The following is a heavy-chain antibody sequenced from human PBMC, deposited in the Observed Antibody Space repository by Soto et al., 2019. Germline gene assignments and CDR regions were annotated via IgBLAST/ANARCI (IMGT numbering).Heavy chain of an antibody. V-gene: IGHV3-30*03. CDR1: GFTFSSYG. Sequence: PGGSLRLSCAASGFTFSSYGMHWVRQAPGKGLEWVAVISYDGSNKYYADSVKGRFTISRDNSKNTLYLQMNSLRAEDTAVYYCASGRRIAVDGTFDYYGMDVWGQGTTVTVSS. CDR2: ISYDGSNK. J-gene: IGHJ6*02. D-gene: IGHD6-19*01. CDR3: ASGRRIAVDGTFDYYGMDV.